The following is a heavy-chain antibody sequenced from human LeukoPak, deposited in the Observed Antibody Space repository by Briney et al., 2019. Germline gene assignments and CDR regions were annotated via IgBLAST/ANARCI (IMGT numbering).Heavy chain of an antibody. J-gene: IGHJ4*02. CDR1: GGSISSGDYY. V-gene: IGHV4-30-4*01. Sequence: PSETLSLTCTVSGGSISSGDYYWSWIRQPPGKGLEWIGYIYYSGSTYYNPSLKSRVTISVDTSKNQFSLKLSSVTAADTAVYYCASHCSSTSCYDSSSFLWGQGTLVTVSS. CDR3: ASHCSSTSCYDSSSFL. D-gene: IGHD2-2*01. CDR2: IYYSGST.